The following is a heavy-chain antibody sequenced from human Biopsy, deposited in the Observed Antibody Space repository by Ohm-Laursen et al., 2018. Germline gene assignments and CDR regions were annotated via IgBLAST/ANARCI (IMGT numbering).Heavy chain of an antibody. CDR1: GVSINGGRYY. J-gene: IGHJ3*02. Sequence: TLSLTCTVSGVSINGGRYYWNWIRQPAGKALEWIGRIYNTGSTNYNPSLQSRVTMSVDTSKNQFSLKMSSVTAADTAVYYCARDLPYYENSGYGAFDMWGQGTMVTVSS. D-gene: IGHD3-22*01. CDR3: ARDLPYYENSGYGAFDM. CDR2: IYNTGST. V-gene: IGHV4-61*02.